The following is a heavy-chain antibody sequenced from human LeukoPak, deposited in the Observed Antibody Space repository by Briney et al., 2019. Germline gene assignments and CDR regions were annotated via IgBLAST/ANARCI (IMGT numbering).Heavy chain of an antibody. V-gene: IGHV3-33*01. CDR1: GFTFSSYG. D-gene: IGHD6-13*01. CDR3: ARDEMAAAGCFDY. CDR2: IWYDGSNK. Sequence: GGSLRLSCAASGFTFSSYGMHWVRQAPGKGLEWMAVIWYDGSNKYYADSVKGRFTISRDNSKNTLYLQMNSLRAEDTAVYYCARDEMAAAGCFDYWGQGTLVTVSS. J-gene: IGHJ4*02.